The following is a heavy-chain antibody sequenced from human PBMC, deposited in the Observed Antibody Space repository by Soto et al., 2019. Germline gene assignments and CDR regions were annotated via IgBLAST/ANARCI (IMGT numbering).Heavy chain of an antibody. V-gene: IGHV4-34*01. CDR3: ARGHSNYPGTSLSRLFDP. J-gene: IGHJ5*02. D-gene: IGHD4-4*01. CDR1: GGSFSGYY. Sequence: SETLSLTCAVYGGSFSGYYWSWIRQPPGKGLEWIGEINHSGSTNYNPSLKSRVTISVDTSKNQFSLKLSSVTAADTAVYYCARGHSNYPGTSLSRLFDPWGQGTLVTVSS. CDR2: INHSGST.